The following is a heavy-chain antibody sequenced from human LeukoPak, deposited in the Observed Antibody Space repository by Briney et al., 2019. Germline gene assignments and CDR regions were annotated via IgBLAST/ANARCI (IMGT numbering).Heavy chain of an antibody. V-gene: IGHV3-64D*06. D-gene: IGHD3-16*02. Sequence: GESLKISCSASGLTFSSYAMHWVRQAPGKGLEYVSAISSNGGSTYYADSVKGRFTISRDNSKNTLYLQTSSLRAEDTAVYYCVKTFYDYVWGSYPTWGQGTLVAVSS. CDR1: GLTFSSYA. CDR3: VKTFYDYVWGSYPT. J-gene: IGHJ4*02. CDR2: ISSNGGST.